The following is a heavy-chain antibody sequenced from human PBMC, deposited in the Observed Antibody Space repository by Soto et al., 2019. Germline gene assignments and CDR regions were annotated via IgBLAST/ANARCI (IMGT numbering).Heavy chain of an antibody. CDR3: VRCLQRLGQGFNLFDY. J-gene: IGHJ4*02. Sequence: GGSLRLSCAASGFTFSSDYMHWVRQAPGKGLVWVSRINGDGSATTYADSVKGRFTISRDNAKNTLFLQMSSLRVDDTALYYCVRCLQRLGQGFNLFDYWGPGTLVTVS. CDR1: GFTFSSDY. CDR2: INGDGSAT. D-gene: IGHD5-18*01. V-gene: IGHV3-74*01.